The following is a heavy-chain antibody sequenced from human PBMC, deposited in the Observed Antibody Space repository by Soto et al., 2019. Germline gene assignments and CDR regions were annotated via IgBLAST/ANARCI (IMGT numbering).Heavy chain of an antibody. CDR1: GPTFTSPG. CDR2: ISAYNRKT. D-gene: IGHD3-22*01. J-gene: IGHJ3*02. CDR3: ARDGYYYGSSVYSNQDVFDN. V-gene: IGHV1-18*01. Sequence: APVKVSCEASGPTFTSPGISWLRLAPGQWLEQMGWISAYNRKTHKAQQLPRRVTLTTDTSTSTSSMELISVRYDDTAVHYCARDGYYYGSSVYSNQDVFDNWGQGTMVAVPS.